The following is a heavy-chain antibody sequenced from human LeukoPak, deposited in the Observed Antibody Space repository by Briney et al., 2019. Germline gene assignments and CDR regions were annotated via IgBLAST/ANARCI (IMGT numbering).Heavy chain of an antibody. V-gene: IGHV3-21*01. J-gene: IGHJ3*02. Sequence: PGGSLRPSCAASGFTFSSYSMNWVRQAPGKGLEWVSYISSSSSYIYYADSVKGRFTISRDNAKNSLYLQMNSLRAEDTAVYYCARDPYCSSTSCYNRAFDIWGRGTMVTVSS. CDR1: GFTFSSYS. CDR2: ISSSSSYI. CDR3: ARDPYCSSTSCYNRAFDI. D-gene: IGHD2-2*02.